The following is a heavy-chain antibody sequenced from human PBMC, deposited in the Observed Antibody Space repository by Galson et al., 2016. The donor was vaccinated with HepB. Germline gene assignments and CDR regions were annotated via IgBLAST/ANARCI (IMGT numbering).Heavy chain of an antibody. CDR1: EFTFTSYA. CDR2: ITGDSSRT. V-gene: IGHV3-23*01. D-gene: IGHD2-2*01. CDR3: AKGFCISTSCYAGFAGYHYMDV. Sequence: SLRLSCAGSEFTFTSYAMNWVRQAPGKGLEWVSAITGDSSRTFYADSVKGRFTISRDNAKNTLYLQMNSLRAEDTAVYYCAKGFCISTSCYAGFAGYHYMDVWGKGTTVTVSS. J-gene: IGHJ6*03.